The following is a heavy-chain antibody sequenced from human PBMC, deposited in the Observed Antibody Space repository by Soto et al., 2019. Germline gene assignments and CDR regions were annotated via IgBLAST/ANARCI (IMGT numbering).Heavy chain of an antibody. D-gene: IGHD6-13*01. CDR3: AREPQLGWFDP. V-gene: IGHV4-59*01. J-gene: IGHJ5*02. CDR1: GGSISSYY. Sequence: SETLSLTCTVSGGSISSYYWSWIRQPPGKGLEWIGYIYYSGSTIYNPSLKSRVTISVDTSKNQFSLKLSSVTAADTAVYYCAREPQLGWFDPWGQGTLVTVSS. CDR2: IYYSGST.